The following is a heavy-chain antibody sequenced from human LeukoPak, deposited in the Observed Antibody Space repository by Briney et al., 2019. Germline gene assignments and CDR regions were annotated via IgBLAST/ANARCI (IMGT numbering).Heavy chain of an antibody. D-gene: IGHD3-3*01. CDR1: GGSISSGSYY. CDR3: SGTHYDFWSGHEEGFDY. Sequence: SETLSLTCTVSGGSISSGSYYWSWIRQPAGKGLEWIGRIYTSGSTNYNPSLKSRVTISVDTSKNQFSLKLSSVTAADTAVYYCSGTHYDFWSGHEEGFDYWGQGTLVTVSS. J-gene: IGHJ4*02. V-gene: IGHV4-61*02. CDR2: IYTSGST.